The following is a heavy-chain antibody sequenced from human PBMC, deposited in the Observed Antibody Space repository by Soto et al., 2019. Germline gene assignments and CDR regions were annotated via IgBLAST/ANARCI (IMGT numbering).Heavy chain of an antibody. CDR2: INQSGST. D-gene: IGHD6-13*01. Sequence: PSETLSLTCAVYGGSFSGYYWSWLRQPPGKGLEWIGEINQSGSTNYNPSLKSRVTISIDTSKNQFSLKVSSVTAADTAIYYCARDRRAAHNTRGSIDPWGQGIMVTVSS. CDR3: ARDRRAAHNTRGSIDP. CDR1: GGSFSGYY. V-gene: IGHV4-34*01. J-gene: IGHJ5*02.